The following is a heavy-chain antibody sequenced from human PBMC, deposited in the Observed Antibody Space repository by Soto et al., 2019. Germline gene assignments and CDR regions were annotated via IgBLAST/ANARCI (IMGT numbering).Heavy chain of an antibody. CDR3: AKDYLQWLLARYYDGMDV. Sequence: QVQLVESGGGVVQAGRSLRLSCAASGFTFSSYGMHWVRQAPGKGLEWVAVISYDGENKYYADSVKGRFTISRDNSKSTLYLQMNSLRADDTAVYYCAKDYLQWLLARYYDGMDVWGHGTTVTVSS. V-gene: IGHV3-30*18. CDR2: ISYDGENK. D-gene: IGHD6-19*01. CDR1: GFTFSSYG. J-gene: IGHJ6*02.